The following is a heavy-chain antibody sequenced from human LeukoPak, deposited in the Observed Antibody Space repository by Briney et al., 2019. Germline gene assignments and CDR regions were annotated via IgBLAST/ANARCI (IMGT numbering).Heavy chain of an antibody. D-gene: IGHD6-13*01. J-gene: IGHJ4*02. Sequence: GRSLRLSCAASGFTFSSYAMHWVRQAPGKGLEWVAVISYDGSNKYYADSVKGRFTISRDNSKNTLYLQMNSLRADDTAVYYCAKPFVPHQLDRYYFDYWGQGTLVTVSS. CDR3: AKPFVPHQLDRYYFDY. CDR1: GFTFSSYA. CDR2: ISYDGSNK. V-gene: IGHV3-30-3*02.